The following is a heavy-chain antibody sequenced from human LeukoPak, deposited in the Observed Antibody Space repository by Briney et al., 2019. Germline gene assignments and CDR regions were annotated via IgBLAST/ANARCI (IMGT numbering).Heavy chain of an antibody. J-gene: IGHJ4*02. CDR2: IIPILGIA. CDR1: GYTFTGYY. Sequence: SVKVSCKASGYTFTGYYMHWVRQAPGQGLEWMGRIIPILGIANYAQKFQGRVTITADKSTSTAYMELSSLRSEDTAVYFCARARGYSGYHPIDYWGQGTLVTVSS. D-gene: IGHD5-12*01. V-gene: IGHV1-69*04. CDR3: ARARGYSGYHPIDY.